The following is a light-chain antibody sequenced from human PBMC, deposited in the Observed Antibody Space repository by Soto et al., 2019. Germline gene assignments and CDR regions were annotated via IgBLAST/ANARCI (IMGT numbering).Light chain of an antibody. CDR2: KAS. Sequence: DIQMTQSPSTLSASVGDRVTITSRASQSISSWLAWYQQKPGKAPKLLIYKASSLESRVPSRFSGSGSGTEFTLTISSLQTDDFATYYCQQYNSSPWTFGQGSKVEIK. V-gene: IGKV1-5*03. J-gene: IGKJ1*01. CDR1: QSISSW. CDR3: QQYNSSPWT.